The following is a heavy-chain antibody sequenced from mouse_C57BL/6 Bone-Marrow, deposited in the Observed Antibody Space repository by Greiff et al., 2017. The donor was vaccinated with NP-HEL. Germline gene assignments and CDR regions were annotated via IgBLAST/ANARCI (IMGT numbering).Heavy chain of an antibody. J-gene: IGHJ3*01. D-gene: IGHD2-3*01. CDR3: AGSRLLRAWFAY. CDR1: GYTFTSYW. CDR2: IHPNSGST. V-gene: IGHV1-64*01. Sequence: VQLQQPGAELVKPGASVKLSCKASGYTFTSYWMHWVKQRPGQGLEWIGMIHPNSGSTNYNEKFKSKATLTVDKSSSTAYMELSSLTSEDSAVYYCAGSRLLRAWFAYWGQGTLVTVSA.